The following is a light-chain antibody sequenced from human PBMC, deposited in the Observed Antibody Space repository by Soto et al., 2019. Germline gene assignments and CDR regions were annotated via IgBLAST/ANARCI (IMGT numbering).Light chain of an antibody. Sequence: EIVMTQSPVTLSVSPGESATLSCRASQSVSSNLAWYQHKLGQAPRLLIYGASTRATGIPARFSGSWSGTEFTLTISSLQSEDFAVYYCQQYNNWPGTFGQGTKVDIK. CDR2: GAS. V-gene: IGKV3-15*01. J-gene: IGKJ1*01. CDR3: QQYNNWPGT. CDR1: QSVSSN.